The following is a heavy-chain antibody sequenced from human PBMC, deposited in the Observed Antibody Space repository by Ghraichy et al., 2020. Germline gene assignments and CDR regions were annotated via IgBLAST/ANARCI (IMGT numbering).Heavy chain of an antibody. CDR1: GGSISSYY. J-gene: IGHJ4*02. CDR3: ARDRYYYDSSGYFDY. D-gene: IGHD3-22*01. V-gene: IGHV4-4*07. CDR2: IYTSGST. Sequence: SQTLSLTCTVSGGSISSYYWSWIRQPAGKGLEWIGRIYTSGSTNYNPSLKSQVTMSVDTSKNQFSLKLSSVTAADTAVYYCARDRYYYDSSGYFDYWGQGTLVTVSS.